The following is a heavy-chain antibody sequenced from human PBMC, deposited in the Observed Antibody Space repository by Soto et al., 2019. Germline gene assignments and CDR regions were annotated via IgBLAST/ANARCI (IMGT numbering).Heavy chain of an antibody. D-gene: IGHD2-15*01. J-gene: IGHJ4*02. CDR3: ASPSDCSGGSCYFDY. Sequence: QVQLQQWGAGLLKPSETLSLTCAVYGGSFSGYYWSWIRQPPGKGLEWIGEINHSGSTNYNPSLKSRVTISVDTSKSQFSLKLSSVTAADTAVYYCASPSDCSGGSCYFDYWGQGTLVTVSS. CDR2: INHSGST. CDR1: GGSFSGYY. V-gene: IGHV4-34*01.